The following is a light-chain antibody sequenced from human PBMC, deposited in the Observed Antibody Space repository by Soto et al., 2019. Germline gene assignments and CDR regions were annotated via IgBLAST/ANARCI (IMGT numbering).Light chain of an antibody. Sequence: IVLTQSPATLSLSPGERATLSCRAGQSIRTYLAWYQQKSGQAPRLLIYDASNRATGTPARLSGSGSGTDFTLTISSLEPEDSAVYYCQQRYNWLTFGGGTKVDIK. CDR2: DAS. CDR3: QQRYNWLT. CDR1: QSIRTY. J-gene: IGKJ4*01. V-gene: IGKV3-11*01.